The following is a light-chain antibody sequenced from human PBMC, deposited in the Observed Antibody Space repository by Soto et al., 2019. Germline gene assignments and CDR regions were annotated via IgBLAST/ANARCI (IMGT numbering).Light chain of an antibody. CDR3: AAWDDSLSGYV. CDR2: NDD. Sequence: QAVVTQPPSASGTPGQRVTISCSGSSSNIGSDYVYWYQHLPGTAPKLLIYNDDQRPSGVPDRFSGSKSGTSASLAISGLRSEDEADYYCAAWDDSLSGYVFGTGTKVTVL. CDR1: SSNIGSDY. V-gene: IGLV1-47*02. J-gene: IGLJ1*01.